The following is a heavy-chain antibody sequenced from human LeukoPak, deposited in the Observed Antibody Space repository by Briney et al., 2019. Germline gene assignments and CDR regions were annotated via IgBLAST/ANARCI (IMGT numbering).Heavy chain of an antibody. D-gene: IGHD5-12*01. CDR1: GYTFTSYG. J-gene: IGHJ5*02. CDR3: ARSGGGIEYWFDP. Sequence: ASVKVSCKASGYTFTSYGISWVRQAPGQGLEWMGWISAYNGNTNYAQKLQGRVTMTTDTSTSTPHMELRSLRSDDTAVYYCARSGGGIEYWFDPWGQGTLVTVSS. CDR2: ISAYNGNT. V-gene: IGHV1-18*01.